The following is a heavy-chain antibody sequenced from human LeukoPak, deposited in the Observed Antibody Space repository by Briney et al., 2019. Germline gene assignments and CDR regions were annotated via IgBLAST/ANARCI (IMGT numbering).Heavy chain of an antibody. CDR3: TSTRGYSYGEDY. D-gene: IGHD5-18*01. Sequence: PGGSLRLSCTASGFTFGDYAMTWFRQAPGKGLEWLGFIRSKTYGGTAEYAASVKGRFTISRDDSKTIAYLQMNSLKTEDTAVYYCTSTRGYSYGEDYWGQATLVTVSA. V-gene: IGHV3-49*03. CDR2: IRSKTYGGTA. J-gene: IGHJ4*02. CDR1: GFTFGDYA.